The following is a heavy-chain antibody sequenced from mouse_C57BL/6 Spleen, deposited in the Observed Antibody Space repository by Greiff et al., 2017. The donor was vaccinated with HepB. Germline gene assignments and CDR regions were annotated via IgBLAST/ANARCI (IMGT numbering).Heavy chain of an antibody. D-gene: IGHD1-1*01. CDR2: IYPRSGNT. J-gene: IGHJ2*01. V-gene: IGHV1-81*01. Sequence: VQLKESGAELARPGASVKLSCKASGYTFTSYGISWVKQRTGQGLEWIGEIYPRSGNTYYNEKFKGKATLTADKSSSTAYMELRSLTSEDSAVYFCANYYGSSSYYFDYWGQGTTLTVSS. CDR3: ANYYGSSSYYFDY. CDR1: GYTFTSYG.